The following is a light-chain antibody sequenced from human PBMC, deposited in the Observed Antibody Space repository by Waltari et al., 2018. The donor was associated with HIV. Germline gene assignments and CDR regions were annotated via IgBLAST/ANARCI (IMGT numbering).Light chain of an antibody. V-gene: IGLV2-11*01. CDR2: DLT. CDR3: CSFAGSYTWL. CDR1: SSDVGGYNY. Sequence: QSALTQPRSVSGSPGQSVTISCTGTSSDVGGYNYVSWYQQLPGKAPKLMISDLTERPSGVPDRFSGSKSGNTASLTISGLQAEDEADYYCCSFAGSYTWLFGGGTKLTVL. J-gene: IGLJ2*01.